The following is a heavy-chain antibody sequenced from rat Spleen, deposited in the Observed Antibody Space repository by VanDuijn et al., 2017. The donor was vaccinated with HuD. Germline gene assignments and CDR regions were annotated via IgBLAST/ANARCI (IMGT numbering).Heavy chain of an antibody. V-gene: IGHV3-1*01. CDR3: ARYRTTDYYYDYVMDA. D-gene: IGHD1-6*01. CDR1: GYSITSNY. J-gene: IGHJ4*01. CDR2: ISYSGST. Sequence: PGLVKPSQSLSLTCSVTGYSITSNYWGWIRKFPGNKMEWMGYISYSGSTSYNPSLKSRISITRDTSKNQFFLQLNSVTTEDTATYYCARYRTTDYYYDYVMDAWGQGASVTVSS.